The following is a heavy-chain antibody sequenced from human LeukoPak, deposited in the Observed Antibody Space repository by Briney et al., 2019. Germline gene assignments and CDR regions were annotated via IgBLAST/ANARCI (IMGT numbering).Heavy chain of an antibody. Sequence: ASVKVSCKASGYTFTSYDINWVRQATGQGLEWMGWMNPNSGNTGYAQKFQGRFTMTRNTSISTAYMELSSLRSEETAVYYCARGGSRGGAVDYWGKGTLVTVSS. CDR1: GYTFTSYD. V-gene: IGHV1-8*01. J-gene: IGHJ4*02. CDR2: MNPNSGNT. D-gene: IGHD3-16*01. CDR3: ARGGSRGGAVDY.